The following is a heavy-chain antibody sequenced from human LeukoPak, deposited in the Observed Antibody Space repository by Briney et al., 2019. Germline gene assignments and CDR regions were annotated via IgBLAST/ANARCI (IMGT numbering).Heavy chain of an antibody. CDR1: GFTFSSYW. D-gene: IGHD1-26*01. CDR3: ASGRLVGAPDY. Sequence: PGGSLRLSCAASGFTFSSYWMHWVRQPPGKGLVWVSRITSDGSGIRYADSVKGRFSTSRDNAKNTLYLQMNSLRAEDTAVYYCASGRLVGAPDYWGQGTLVTVSS. J-gene: IGHJ4*02. V-gene: IGHV3-74*01. CDR2: ITSDGSGI.